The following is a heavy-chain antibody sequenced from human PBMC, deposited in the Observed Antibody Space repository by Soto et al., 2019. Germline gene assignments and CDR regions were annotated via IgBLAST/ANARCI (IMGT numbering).Heavy chain of an antibody. CDR1: GFTFSSYA. V-gene: IGHV3-30-3*01. J-gene: IGHJ4*02. CDR2: ISYDGSNK. D-gene: IGHD1-26*01. CDR3: ARSGLIGSYLTYYFDY. Sequence: PGGSLRLSCAASGFTFSSYAMHWVRQAPGKGLEWVAVISYDGSNKYYADSVKGRFTISRDNSKNTLYLQMNSLRAEDTAVYYCARSGLIGSYLTYYFDYWGQGTLVTVSS.